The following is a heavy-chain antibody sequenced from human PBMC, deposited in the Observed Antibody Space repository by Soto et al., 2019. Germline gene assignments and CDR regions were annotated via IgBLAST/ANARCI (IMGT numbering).Heavy chain of an antibody. CDR2: ISYDGSNK. J-gene: IGHJ4*02. CDR3: AKGSHYYDSSGYYLVNY. V-gene: IGHV3-30*18. D-gene: IGHD3-22*01. Sequence: QVQLVESGGGVVQPGRSLRLSCAASGFTFSSYGMHWVRQAPGKGLEWVAVISYDGSNKYYADSVKGRFTISRDNSKNTLYLQMNSLRAEDTAVYYCAKGSHYYDSSGYYLVNYWGQGTLVTVSS. CDR1: GFTFSSYG.